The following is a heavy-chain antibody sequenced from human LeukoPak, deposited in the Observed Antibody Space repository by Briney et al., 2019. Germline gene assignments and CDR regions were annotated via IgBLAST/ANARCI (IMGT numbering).Heavy chain of an antibody. V-gene: IGHV3-21*05. Sequence: GGSLRLSCAASGFTFSGYSMNWVRQAPGKGLEWVSYISSSSSYIYYADSVKGRFTISRDNAKNSLYLQMNSLRAEDTAVYYCARDGYCSGGSCYSWGQGTLVTVSS. CDR2: ISSSSSYI. CDR1: GFTFSGYS. CDR3: ARDGYCSGGSCYS. D-gene: IGHD2-15*01. J-gene: IGHJ4*02.